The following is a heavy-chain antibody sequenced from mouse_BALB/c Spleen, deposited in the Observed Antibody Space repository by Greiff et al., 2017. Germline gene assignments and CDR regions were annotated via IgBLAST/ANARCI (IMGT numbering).Heavy chain of an antibody. V-gene: IGHV1S22*01. CDR3: TRNGYYVHFFDY. J-gene: IGHJ2*01. CDR2: IYPGSGST. Sequence: LQQPGSELVRPGASVKLSCKASGYTFTSYWMHWVKQRPGQGLEWIGNIYPGSGSTNYDEKFKSKATLTVDTSSSTAYMQLSSLTSEDSAVYYCTRNGYYVHFFDYWGQGTTLTVSS. CDR1: GYTFTSYW. D-gene: IGHD2-3*01.